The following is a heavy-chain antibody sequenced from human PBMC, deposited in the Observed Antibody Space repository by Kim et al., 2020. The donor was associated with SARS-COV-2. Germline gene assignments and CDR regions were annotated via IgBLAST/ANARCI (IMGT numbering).Heavy chain of an antibody. D-gene: IGHD3-9*01. V-gene: IGHV3-73*01. CDR3: TLGESDYDILTGAFDY. J-gene: IGHJ4*02. Sequence: SVKGRFTISRDDSKSTAYLQMNSLKTEDTAVYYCTLGESDYDILTGAFDYWGQGTLVTVSS.